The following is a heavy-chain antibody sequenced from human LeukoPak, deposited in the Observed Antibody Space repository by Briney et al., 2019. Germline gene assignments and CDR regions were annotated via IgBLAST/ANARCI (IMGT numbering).Heavy chain of an antibody. CDR3: AREQGDYGDYPDY. D-gene: IGHD4-17*01. Sequence: PSETLSLTCAVYGGSFSGYYWSWNRQPPGKGLEWIGEVNHSGSTNYNPSLKSRVTISVDTSKNQFSLKLSSVTAADTAVYYCAREQGDYGDYPDYWGQGTLVTVSS. CDR1: GGSFSGYY. J-gene: IGHJ4*02. V-gene: IGHV4-34*01. CDR2: VNHSGST.